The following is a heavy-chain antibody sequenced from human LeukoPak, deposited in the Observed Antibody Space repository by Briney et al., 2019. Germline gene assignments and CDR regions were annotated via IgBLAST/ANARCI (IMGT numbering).Heavy chain of an antibody. CDR1: GGSFSGYY. V-gene: IGHV4-34*01. J-gene: IGHJ4*02. CDR2: INHSGST. CDR3: ARWASGWSPDY. Sequence: SETLSLTCAVYGGSFSGYYWSWIRQPPGKGLEWIGEINHSGSTNYNPSLKSRVTISVDTSKNQFSLKLSSVTAADTAVYYCARWASGWSPDYWGQGTLVTVS. D-gene: IGHD6-19*01.